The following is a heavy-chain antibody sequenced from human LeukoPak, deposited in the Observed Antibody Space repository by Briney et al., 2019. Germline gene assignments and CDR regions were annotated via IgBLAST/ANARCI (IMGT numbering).Heavy chain of an antibody. CDR3: ARDHRVGGRDAFDI. D-gene: IGHD1-26*01. CDR1: GYTFTSYG. V-gene: IGHV1-18*01. J-gene: IGHJ3*02. Sequence: GASVKVSCKASGYTFTSYGISWVRRAPGEGLEWVGWISAYNGNTNYAQKFQGRVTMTRDTSISTAYMELSRLRSDDTAVYYCARDHRVGGRDAFDIWGQGTMVTVSS. CDR2: ISAYNGNT.